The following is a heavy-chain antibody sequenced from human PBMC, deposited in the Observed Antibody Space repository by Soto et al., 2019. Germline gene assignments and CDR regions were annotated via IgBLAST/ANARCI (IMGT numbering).Heavy chain of an antibody. CDR2: IIPILGIA. D-gene: IGHD4-17*01. J-gene: IGHJ4*02. Sequence: SVKVSCKASGGTFSSYTISGVRQAPGQGLGWMGRIIPILGIANYAQKFQGRVTITADKSTSTAYMELSSLRSEDTAVYYCARERLPPARGGHYWGQGTLVTVSS. V-gene: IGHV1-69*04. CDR1: GGTFSSYT. CDR3: ARERLPPARGGHY.